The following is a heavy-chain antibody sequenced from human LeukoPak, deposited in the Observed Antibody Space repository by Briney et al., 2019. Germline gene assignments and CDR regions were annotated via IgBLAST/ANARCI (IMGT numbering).Heavy chain of an antibody. V-gene: IGHV4-34*01. J-gene: IGHJ4*02. CDR2: INHSGST. D-gene: IGHD6-13*01. Sequence: SETLSLTCAIYGGSFSGYYWSWIRQPPGKGLEWIGEINHSGSTNYNPSLKSRVTISVDTSKNQFSLKLSSVTAADTAVYYCARGEGSSWSESVYWGQGTLVTVSS. CDR1: GGSFSGYY. CDR3: ARGEGSSWSESVY.